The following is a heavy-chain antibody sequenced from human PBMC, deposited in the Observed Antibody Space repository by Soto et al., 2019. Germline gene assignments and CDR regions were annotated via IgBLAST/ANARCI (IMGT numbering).Heavy chain of an antibody. D-gene: IGHD5-18*01. CDR2: IHYSGST. CDR3: AGDRSYNYGYWWFDP. Sequence: SETLSLTCTVSGGSISTYYWTWIRQPPGKGLERIGYIHYSGSTNYNPSLKGRVTILVDMSKNQFSLKLRSVTAAGTAVYYCAGDRSYNYGYWWFDPWGQGTLVTV. J-gene: IGHJ5*02. V-gene: IGHV4-59*01. CDR1: GGSISTYY.